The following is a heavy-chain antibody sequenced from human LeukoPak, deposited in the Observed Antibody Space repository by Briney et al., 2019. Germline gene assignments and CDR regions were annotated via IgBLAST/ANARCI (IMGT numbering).Heavy chain of an antibody. CDR2: TIPFFGTA. J-gene: IGHJ4*02. V-gene: IGHV1-69*13. CDR1: GGTFSSSA. D-gene: IGHD2-2*01. CDR3: ARAPCSRTSCYAWGAFDY. Sequence: GASVKVSCKASGGTFSSSAISWVRQAPGQGLEWMGGTIPFFGTANYAQKFQGRVTITADESTSTVYMDLSSLRSEDTAVYYCARAPCSRTSCYAWGAFDYWGQGTLVTVSS.